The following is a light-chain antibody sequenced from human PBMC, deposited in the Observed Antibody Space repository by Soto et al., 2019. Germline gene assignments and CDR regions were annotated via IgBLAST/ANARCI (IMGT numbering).Light chain of an antibody. V-gene: IGKV3-20*01. CDR1: QSVSRNY. CDR2: GAS. J-gene: IGKJ4*01. Sequence: EIGLTQSPGTLSLSPGGRVTLSCRASQSVSRNYVAWYQQKPGQAPRLLIYGASSRASGIPDRFSGSGSGADFTLSITRLEPEDFALYYCQQYGSTPLTFGGGTKVDIK. CDR3: QQYGSTPLT.